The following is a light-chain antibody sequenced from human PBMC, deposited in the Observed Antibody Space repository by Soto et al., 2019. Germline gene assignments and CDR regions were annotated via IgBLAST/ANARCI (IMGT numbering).Light chain of an antibody. J-gene: IGKJ3*01. CDR1: QSVGRY. CDR2: GTS. CDR3: QLAGT. V-gene: IGKV3-11*01. Sequence: EMVLTQSPATLSLSPGDRATLSCRASQSVGRYLAWYRQKPGQAPTLLIYGTSRRATGVSDRFSGSGSGTDFTLSISRLEPEDFAVYFCQLAGTFGPGAKVEVK.